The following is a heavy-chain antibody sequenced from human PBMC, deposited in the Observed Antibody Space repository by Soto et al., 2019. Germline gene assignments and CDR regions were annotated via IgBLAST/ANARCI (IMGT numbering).Heavy chain of an antibody. V-gene: IGHV4-61*01. D-gene: IGHD6-13*01. J-gene: IGHJ5*02. CDR2: IYYSGST. Sequence: QVQLQESGPGLVKPSETLSLSCTVSGGSVSSAFYYWSWIRQPPGKGLEWIGYIYYSGSTNYNPSLESRVTLSVDTSRNQFSLKLSSVTAADTAVYYCARAMITRSWYLEWFDPWGQGTLVTVSS. CDR1: GGSVSSAFYY. CDR3: ARAMITRSWYLEWFDP.